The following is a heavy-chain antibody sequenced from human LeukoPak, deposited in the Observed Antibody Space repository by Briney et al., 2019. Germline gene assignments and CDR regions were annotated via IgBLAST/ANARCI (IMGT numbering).Heavy chain of an antibody. D-gene: IGHD2-21*02. CDR1: GFTFSSYG. CDR3: AKDSLAYCGGDCYSQVSEYFQY. J-gene: IGHJ1*01. Sequence: GGSLRLSCAASGFTFSSYGMHWVRQAPGEGLEWVAVISYDGGNKYYGDSVKGRFIVSRDNSKNTLYLQMNSLRAEDTAVYYCAKDSLAYCGGDCYSQVSEYFQYWGQGTLVTVSS. V-gene: IGHV3-30*18. CDR2: ISYDGGNK.